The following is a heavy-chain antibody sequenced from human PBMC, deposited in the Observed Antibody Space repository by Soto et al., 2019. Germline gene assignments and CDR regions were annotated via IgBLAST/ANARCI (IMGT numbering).Heavy chain of an antibody. J-gene: IGHJ3*02. Sequence: ASVKVSCKASGYTFTGYYMHWVRQAPGQGLEWMGWINPNSGGTNYAQKFQGWVTMTRDTSISTAYMELSRLRSDDTAVYYCARLIGSTMVRGVIITEDAFDIWGQGTMVTVSS. CDR1: GYTFTGYY. V-gene: IGHV1-2*04. D-gene: IGHD3-10*01. CDR3: ARLIGSTMVRGVIITEDAFDI. CDR2: INPNSGGT.